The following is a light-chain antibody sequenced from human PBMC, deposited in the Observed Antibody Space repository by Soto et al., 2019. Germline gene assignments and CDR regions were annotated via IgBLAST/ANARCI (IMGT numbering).Light chain of an antibody. CDR3: QQYNSYPYT. Sequence: DIQMTQSPSTLSASVGDRVTITCRAGQSISSWLAWYQQKPGKAPKLLIYKASNFQSGLPSRFSGSGSGTELTLTISSLQPDHPATYYCQQYNSYPYTFGQGTKLEIK. CDR2: KAS. CDR1: QSISSW. J-gene: IGKJ2*01. V-gene: IGKV1-5*03.